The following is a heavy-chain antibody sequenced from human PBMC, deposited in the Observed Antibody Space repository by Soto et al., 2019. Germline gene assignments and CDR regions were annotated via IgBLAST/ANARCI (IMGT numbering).Heavy chain of an antibody. CDR3: VRDGTKTLRDWFDP. V-gene: IGHV4-4*07. CDR2: IYATGTT. CDR1: GASISGFY. J-gene: IGHJ5*02. D-gene: IGHD1-1*01. Sequence: SETLSLTCTVSGASISGFYWSWIRKSAGKGLEWIGRIYATGTTDYNPSLKSRVMMSVDTSKKQFSLKLRSVTAADTAVYYCVRDGTKTLRDWFDPWGQGSSVTVSS.